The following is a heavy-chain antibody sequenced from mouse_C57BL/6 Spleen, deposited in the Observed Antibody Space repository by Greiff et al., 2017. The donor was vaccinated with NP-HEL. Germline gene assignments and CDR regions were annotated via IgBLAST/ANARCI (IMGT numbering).Heavy chain of an antibody. J-gene: IGHJ4*01. V-gene: IGHV5-4*01. CDR2: ISDGGSYT. Sequence: EVKLMESGGGLVKPGGSLKLSCAASGFTFSSYAMSWVRQTPEKRLEWVATISDGGSYTYYPDNVKGRFTISRDNAKNNLYLQMSHLKSEDTAMYYCAREGPSNWRAMDYWGQGTSVTVSS. CDR1: GFTFSSYA. CDR3: AREGPSNWRAMDY. D-gene: IGHD4-1*01.